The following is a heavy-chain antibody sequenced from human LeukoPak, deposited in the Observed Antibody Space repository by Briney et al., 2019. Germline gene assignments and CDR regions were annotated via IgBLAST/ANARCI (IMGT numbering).Heavy chain of an antibody. CDR2: ISAYDGKT. Sequence: ASVKVSCKASGYTFNSYGISWVRQAPGQGLEWMGWISAYDGKTNYARKLQGRVTMTTDTSTSTAYMELRSLRSDDAAVYYCARTYCVNGVCSAFDYWGQGTLVTVSS. CDR3: ARTYCVNGVCSAFDY. V-gene: IGHV1-18*01. J-gene: IGHJ4*02. D-gene: IGHD2-8*01. CDR1: GYTFNSYG.